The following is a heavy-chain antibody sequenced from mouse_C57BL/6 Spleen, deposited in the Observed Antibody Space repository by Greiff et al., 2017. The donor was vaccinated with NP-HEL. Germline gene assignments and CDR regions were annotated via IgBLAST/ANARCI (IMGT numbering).Heavy chain of an antibody. Sequence: EVKLQESGPGLVKPSQSLSLTCSVTGYSITSGYYWNWIRQFPGNKLEWMGYISYDGSNNYNPSLKNRISITRDTSKNQFFLKLNSVTTEDRATYYCASYYSNWEDYAMDYWGQGTSVTVSS. D-gene: IGHD2-5*01. CDR1: GYSITSGYY. J-gene: IGHJ4*01. V-gene: IGHV3-6*01. CDR3: ASYYSNWEDYAMDY. CDR2: ISYDGSN.